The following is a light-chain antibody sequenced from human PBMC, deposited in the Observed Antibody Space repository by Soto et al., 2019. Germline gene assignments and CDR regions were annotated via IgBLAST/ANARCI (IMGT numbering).Light chain of an antibody. CDR2: DAS. CDR3: QQYDNLPLT. J-gene: IGKJ4*01. V-gene: IGKV1-33*01. CDR1: QDTSNY. Sequence: DIRMTQSPSSLSASVGDRVTITCQASQDTSNYLNWYQQKPGKAPKLLIYDASNLETGVTSRFSGSGSGTDFTFTISSLQPEDIATYYCQQYDNLPLTFGGGTKVEIK.